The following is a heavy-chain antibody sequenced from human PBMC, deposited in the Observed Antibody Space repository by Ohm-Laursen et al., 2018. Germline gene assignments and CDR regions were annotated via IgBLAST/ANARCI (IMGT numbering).Heavy chain of an antibody. CDR1: GYTFTGYY. CDR3: ARDLGLVTRSGAAYGMDV. D-gene: IGHD1-26*01. V-gene: IGHV1-2*02. CDR2: INPNSGGT. Sequence: SVKVSCKASGYTFTGYYMHWVRQAPGQGLEWMGWINPNSGGTNYAQKFQGRVTMTRDTSISTAYMELSRLRSDDTAVYYCARDLGLVTRSGAAYGMDVWGQGTTVTVSS. J-gene: IGHJ6*02.